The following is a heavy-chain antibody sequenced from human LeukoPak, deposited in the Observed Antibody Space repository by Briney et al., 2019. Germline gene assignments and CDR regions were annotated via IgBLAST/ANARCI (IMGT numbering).Heavy chain of an antibody. CDR2: INHSGST. J-gene: IGHJ4*02. Sequence: PSETLSLTCAVSGGSFSGYYWSGIRQPPGRGLEWVGEINHSGSTNYNPSLTSGVTISVDTSKNHFSLKLSSVTAADTAVYYCATSGGIAAADPFDYWGQGTLVTVSS. CDR3: ATSGGIAAADPFDY. V-gene: IGHV4-34*01. D-gene: IGHD6-13*01. CDR1: GGSFSGYY.